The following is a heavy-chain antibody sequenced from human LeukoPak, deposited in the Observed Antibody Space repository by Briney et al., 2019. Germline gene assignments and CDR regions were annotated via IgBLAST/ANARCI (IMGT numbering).Heavy chain of an antibody. CDR3: ARSLWPEDY. Sequence: SETLSLTCAVHGGSFSGYYWSWIRQPPGKGLEWIGGISHSGRTNFNSSLKSRVTISVDTSKNHFSLKLSSVTAADTAVYYCARSLWPEDYWGQGTLVTVSS. D-gene: IGHD3-10*01. V-gene: IGHV4-34*01. CDR1: GGSFSGYY. J-gene: IGHJ4*02. CDR2: ISHSGRT.